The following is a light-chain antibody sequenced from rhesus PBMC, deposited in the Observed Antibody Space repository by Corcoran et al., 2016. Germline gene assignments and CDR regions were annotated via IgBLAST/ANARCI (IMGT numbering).Light chain of an antibody. CDR3: QQYYSDPYS. Sequence: DIQMTQSPSSLSASVGDTVTITCRASQSFSSSLAWYQQKPGKAPKLLIYSASSLQSGFPSRFSGSKSGTDFTLTISSLQPEDIASYYCQQYYSDPYSFGQGTKVEIK. J-gene: IGKJ2*01. V-gene: IGKV1-46*01. CDR2: SAS. CDR1: QSFSSS.